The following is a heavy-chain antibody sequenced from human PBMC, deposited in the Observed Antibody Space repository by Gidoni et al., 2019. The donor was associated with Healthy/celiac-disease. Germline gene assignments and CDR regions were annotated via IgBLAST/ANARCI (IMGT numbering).Heavy chain of an antibody. CDR3: ARAAPGATVTPIDY. V-gene: IGHV3-48*02. Sequence: EVQLVESGGGLVQPGGSLRLSCAASGLTFSSYSMNWVRQAPGKGLEWVSDISSSSSTIYYADSVKGRFTISRDNAKNSLYLQMNSLRDEDTAVYYCARAAPGATVTPIDYWGQGTLVTVSS. CDR2: ISSSSSTI. CDR1: GLTFSSYS. D-gene: IGHD4-17*01. J-gene: IGHJ4*02.